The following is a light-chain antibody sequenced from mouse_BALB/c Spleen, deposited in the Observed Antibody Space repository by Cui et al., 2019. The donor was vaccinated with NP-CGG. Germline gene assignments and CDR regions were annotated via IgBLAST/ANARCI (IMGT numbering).Light chain of an antibody. CDR3: QQWSSSPLT. Sequence: EFVLTLSPALIASSPGEKVTITCSVSSSISSSYLFWYQQKSGISPKPWIYGTSNLASGVPARFSGSGSGTSYSLTISSMEAEDAATYYCQQWSSSPLTFGAGTKLELK. CDR2: GTS. J-gene: IGKJ5*01. CDR1: SSISSSY. V-gene: IGKV4-53*01.